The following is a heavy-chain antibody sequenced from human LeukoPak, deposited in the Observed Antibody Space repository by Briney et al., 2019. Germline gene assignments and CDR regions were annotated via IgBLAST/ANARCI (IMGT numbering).Heavy chain of an antibody. CDR3: ASVRDGYYYCHQ. CDR1: GGTFSSYA. J-gene: IGHJ4*02. D-gene: IGHD5-24*01. V-gene: IGHV1-69*13. Sequence: SVMVSCKASGGTFSSYAISWVRQAPGQGLEWMGGIVPIFGTANYAQKFQGRVTITADESTSTASMEPSSLRSEDSAGEYSASVRDGYYYCHQWGQETLDTVSS. CDR2: IVPIFGTA.